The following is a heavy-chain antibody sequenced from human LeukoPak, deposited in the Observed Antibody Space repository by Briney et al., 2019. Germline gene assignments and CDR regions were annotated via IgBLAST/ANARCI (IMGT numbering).Heavy chain of an antibody. D-gene: IGHD6-19*01. Sequence: SETLSLTCTVSGGPINNHYWNWIRQPPGKGLEWIGYIYFSGSTSYNPSLKSRVTISVDTSKNQFSLNLRSETAADTAMYYCARVGAVTLDSWGQGTWSPSPQ. CDR1: GGPINNHY. V-gene: IGHV4-59*11. CDR2: IYFSGST. J-gene: IGHJ4*02. CDR3: ARVGAVTLDS.